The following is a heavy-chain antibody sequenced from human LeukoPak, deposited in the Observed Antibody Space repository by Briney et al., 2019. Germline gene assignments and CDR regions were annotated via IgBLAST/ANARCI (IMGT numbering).Heavy chain of an antibody. CDR1: GYTFTSYA. Sequence: ASVKVSCKASGYTFTSYAMHWVRQAPEQRLEWMGWINAGNGNTKYSQKFQGRVTITRDTSASTAYMELSSLRSEDTAVYYCARRYGDYEGGNWFDPWGQGTLVTVSS. CDR3: ARRYGDYEGGNWFDP. D-gene: IGHD4-17*01. CDR2: INAGNGNT. J-gene: IGHJ5*02. V-gene: IGHV1-3*01.